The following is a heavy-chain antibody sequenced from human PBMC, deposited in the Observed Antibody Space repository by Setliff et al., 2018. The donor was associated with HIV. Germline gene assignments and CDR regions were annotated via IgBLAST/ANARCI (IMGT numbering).Heavy chain of an antibody. CDR2: ISSAATII. Sequence: GSLRLSCAASGFTFRDYYMIWIRQAPGKGLEWVSYISSAATIISYADSVKGRFTISRDDATNSLYLQMNSLRAEDTAVYYCAKKTAAYTSGSWLHYWGQGTLVTVSS. J-gene: IGHJ4*02. CDR1: GFTFRDYY. D-gene: IGHD3-10*01. CDR3: AKKTAAYTSGSWLHY. V-gene: IGHV3-11*01.